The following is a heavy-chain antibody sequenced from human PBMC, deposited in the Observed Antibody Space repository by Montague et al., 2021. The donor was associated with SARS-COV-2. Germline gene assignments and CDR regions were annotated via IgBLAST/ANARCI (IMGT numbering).Heavy chain of an antibody. CDR3: AKSGVVSNPYYYYGMDV. D-gene: IGHD3-22*01. V-gene: IGHV3-23*01. CDR1: GFTFSSYA. J-gene: IGHJ6*02. Sequence: SLRLSCAASGFTFSSYALTWVRQAPGKGLEWVSAISNSGGRTYYADSVKGRFTISRDNYKNTLYLQMNSLRGEDTAIYYCAKSGVVSNPYYYYGMDVWGQGTTVTVSS. CDR2: ISNSGGRT.